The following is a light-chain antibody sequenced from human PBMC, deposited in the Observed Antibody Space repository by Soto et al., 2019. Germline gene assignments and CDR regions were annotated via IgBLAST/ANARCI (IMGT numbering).Light chain of an antibody. J-gene: IGKJ1*01. CDR1: QTITTS. V-gene: IGKV1-5*03. Sequence: DIQMTQSPSTLSASVGDRVTITCRASQTITTSLAWYQQKPGKAPKLLIYKASSLESGVPSRFSGSGSGTDFTLTISSLQPDDFATYYFQQYDSYSLRTFGQGTRVEI. CDR3: QQYDSYSLRT. CDR2: KAS.